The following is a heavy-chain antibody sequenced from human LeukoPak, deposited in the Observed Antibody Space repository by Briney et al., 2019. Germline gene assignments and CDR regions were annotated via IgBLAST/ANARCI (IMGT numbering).Heavy chain of an antibody. J-gene: IGHJ4*02. CDR2: ISSSSSYI. D-gene: IGHD3-3*01. CDR1: GFTFSSYS. V-gene: IGHV3-21*01. CDR3: ASSYDFWSGYEYYFDY. Sequence: PGGSLRLSCAASGFTFSSYSMNWVRQAPGRGLEWVSSISSSSSYIYYADSVKGRFTISRDYAKNSLYLQMNSLRAEDTAVYYCASSYDFWSGYEYYFDYWGQGTLVTVSS.